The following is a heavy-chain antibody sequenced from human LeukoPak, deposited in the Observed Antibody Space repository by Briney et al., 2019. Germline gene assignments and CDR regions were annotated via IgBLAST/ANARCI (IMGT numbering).Heavy chain of an antibody. CDR1: GHSISSGYY. CDR2: IYHSGIT. J-gene: IGHJ3*02. CDR3: ARTQLAVTNVAFDI. V-gene: IGHV4-38-2*02. Sequence: PSETLSLTCTVSGHSISSGYYWGWIRQPPGKGLEWIGNIYHSGITYYNPSLKSRVTISVDTSKNQFSPKLSSVTAADTAVYYCARTQLAVTNVAFDIWGQGTMVTVSS. D-gene: IGHD4-17*01.